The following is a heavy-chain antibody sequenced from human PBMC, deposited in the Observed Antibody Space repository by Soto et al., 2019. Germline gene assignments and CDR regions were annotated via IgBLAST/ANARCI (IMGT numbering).Heavy chain of an antibody. CDR1: GLTLRSYA. V-gene: IGHV3-23*01. J-gene: IGHJ5*02. CDR3: AKGGPFTGGFDP. CDR2: ISGRSGVP. D-gene: IGHD3-16*01. Sequence: EGQLLQSGGDLVQPGGSLRLSCAGSGLTLRSYAMTWIRQTPEKGLEWVSTISGRSGVPSYADSVNGRFTVSRDNSKNTLYLQRTSLRPDDTAIYYCAKGGPFTGGFDPWGQEPWSPSPQ.